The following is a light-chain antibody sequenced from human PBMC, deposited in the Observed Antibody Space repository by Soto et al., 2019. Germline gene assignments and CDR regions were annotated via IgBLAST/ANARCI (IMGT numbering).Light chain of an antibody. CDR1: RSNIGNNY. CDR3: GTWDSSLSAGRV. V-gene: IGLV1-51*01. Sequence: QSVLTQPPSVSAAPGQKVTISCSGSRSNIGNNYVSWYQQLPGTAPKLLIYDNNKRPSGIPDRFSGSKSGTSATLGITGLQTGDEADYYCGTWDSSLSAGRVFGTGTKVTV. J-gene: IGLJ1*01. CDR2: DNN.